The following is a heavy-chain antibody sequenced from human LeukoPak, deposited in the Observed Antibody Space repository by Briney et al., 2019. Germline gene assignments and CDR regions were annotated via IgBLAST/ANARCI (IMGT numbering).Heavy chain of an antibody. V-gene: IGHV3-33*06. J-gene: IGHJ4*02. Sequence: PGGSLRLSCAASGFTFSSYGMHWVRQAPGKGLEWVALIWYDGNNKYYADSVKGRFTISRDNSKNTLYLQMNSLRAEDTAVYYCAKDPVAATPGSDYWGQGTLVTVSS. CDR2: IWYDGNNK. CDR1: GFTFSSYG. D-gene: IGHD2-15*01. CDR3: AKDPVAATPGSDY.